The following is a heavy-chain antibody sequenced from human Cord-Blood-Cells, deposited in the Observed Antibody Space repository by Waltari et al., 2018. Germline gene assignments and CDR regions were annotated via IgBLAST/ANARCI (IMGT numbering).Heavy chain of an antibody. D-gene: IGHD7-27*01. V-gene: IGHV1-69*01. CDR2: IIPIFGTA. J-gene: IGHJ5*02. CDR1: GGTFSTYA. CDR3: ATSPRVSGNWFDP. Sequence: QVQLVQSGAEVKKPGSSVKVSCKASGGTFSTYAISWVRQAPGQGLEWMGGIIPIFGTANYAQKFQGRVTITADEATSTAYMELSSLRSEDTVVYYCATSPRVSGNWFDPWGQGTLVTVSS.